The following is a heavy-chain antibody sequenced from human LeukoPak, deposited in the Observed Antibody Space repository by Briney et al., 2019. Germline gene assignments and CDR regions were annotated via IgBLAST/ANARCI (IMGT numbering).Heavy chain of an antibody. CDR2: MNPNSGNT. V-gene: IGHV1-8*01. CDR3: ARGLGCTNGVCYNY. D-gene: IGHD2-8*01. CDR1: GYTFTSYD. J-gene: IGHJ4*02. Sequence: ASVKVSCKASGYTFTSYDINWVRQATGQGLEWMEWMNPNSGNTGYAQKFQGRVTMTRNTSISTAYMELSSLRYEDTAVYYCARGLGCTNGVCYNYWGQGTLVTVSS.